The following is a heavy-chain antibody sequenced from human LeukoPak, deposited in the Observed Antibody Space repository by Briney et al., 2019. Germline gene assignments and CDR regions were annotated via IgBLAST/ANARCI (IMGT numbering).Heavy chain of an antibody. CDR1: GGSISSYY. CDR2: IYYSGST. Sequence: SETLSLTYTVSGGSISSYYWSWIRQPPGKGLEWIGYIYYSGSTNYNPSLKSRVTISVDTSKNQFSLKLSSVTAADTAVYYCARMGSYSSSSALGYWGQGTLVTVSS. CDR3: ARMGSYSSSSALGY. J-gene: IGHJ4*02. D-gene: IGHD6-6*01. V-gene: IGHV4-59*01.